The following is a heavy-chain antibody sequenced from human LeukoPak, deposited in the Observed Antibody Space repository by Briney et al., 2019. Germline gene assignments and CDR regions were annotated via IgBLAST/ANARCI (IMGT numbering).Heavy chain of an antibody. CDR2: IYWNDDK. J-gene: IGHJ4*02. CDR1: GFSLSTSGVG. CDR3: AHSKQPIAVAGTDFFDY. D-gene: IGHD6-19*01. Sequence: SGPTLVNHTQTLTLTCTFSGFSLSTSGVGVGWIRQPPGKALEWLALIYWNDDKRYSPSLKCRLTITKDTSKNQVVLTMTNMDPVDIATYYCAHSKQPIAVAGTDFFDYWGQGTLVTVSS. V-gene: IGHV2-5*01.